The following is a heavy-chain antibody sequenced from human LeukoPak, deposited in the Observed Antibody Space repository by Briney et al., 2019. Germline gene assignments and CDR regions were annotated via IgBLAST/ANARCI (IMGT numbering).Heavy chain of an antibody. CDR1: GGSISSSSYY. V-gene: IGHV4-39*07. CDR3: ARGGVGATTYVWFDP. CDR2: IYYSGST. J-gene: IGHJ5*02. D-gene: IGHD1-26*01. Sequence: PSETLSLTCTVSGGSISSSSYYWGWIRQPPGKGLEWIGSIYYSGSTYYNPPLKSRVTISVDTSKNQFSLKLSSVTAADTAVYYCARGGVGATTYVWFDPWGQGTLVTVSS.